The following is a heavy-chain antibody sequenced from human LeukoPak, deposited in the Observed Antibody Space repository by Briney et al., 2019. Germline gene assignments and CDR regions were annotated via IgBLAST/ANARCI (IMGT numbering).Heavy chain of an antibody. CDR3: ARDSRRGAVVVVAGTLGWNLDL. V-gene: IGHV1-2*02. CDR1: GYTFTSYG. CDR2: INPDSGDT. Sequence: GASVKVSCKASGYTFTSYGLSWVRQAPGQGLEWMGWINPDSGDTNVAQKFRGRVTLTRDTSITAVYMELKDLKSDDWGFYYCARDSRRGAVVVVAGTLGWNLDLWGRGTLVTVPA. J-gene: IGHJ2*01. D-gene: IGHD2-15*01.